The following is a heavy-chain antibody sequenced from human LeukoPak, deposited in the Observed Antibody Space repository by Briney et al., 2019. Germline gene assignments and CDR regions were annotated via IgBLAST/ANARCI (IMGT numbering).Heavy chain of an antibody. CDR1: GFTLSSYG. CDR3: AKDLLLWFGLSAFDI. V-gene: IGHV3-30*18. D-gene: IGHD3-10*01. J-gene: IGHJ3*02. Sequence: GGSLRLSCAASGFTLSSYGMHWVSQAPGKGLEWVAVISYDGSNKYYADSVKGRFTISRDNSKNTLYLQMNSLRAEDTAVYYCAKDLLLWFGLSAFDIWGQGTMVTVSS. CDR2: ISYDGSNK.